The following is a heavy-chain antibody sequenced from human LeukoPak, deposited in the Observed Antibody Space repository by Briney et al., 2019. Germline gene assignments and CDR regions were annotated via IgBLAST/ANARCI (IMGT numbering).Heavy chain of an antibody. V-gene: IGHV4-61*02. D-gene: IGHD3-16*02. CDR3: ARDYRIVHMDV. CDR2: IYTSGST. Sequence: SETLSLTCTVSGGSISSGSYYWSWIRQPAGKGLKWIGRIYTSGSTNYNPSLKSRVTISVDTSKNQFSLKLSSVTAADTAVYYCARDYRIVHMDVWGKGTTVTVSS. CDR1: GGSISSGSYY. J-gene: IGHJ6*03.